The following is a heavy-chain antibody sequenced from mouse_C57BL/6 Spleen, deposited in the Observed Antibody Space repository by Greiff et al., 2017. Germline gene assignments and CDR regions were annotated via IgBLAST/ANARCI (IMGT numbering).Heavy chain of an antibody. J-gene: IGHJ2*01. V-gene: IGHV1-72*01. CDR3: ARQSFHYYGSSYIDY. CDR2: IDPNSGGT. Sequence: QVQLKQPGAELVKPGASVKLSCKASGYTFTSYWMHWVKQRPGRGLEWIGRIDPNSGGTKYNEKFKSKATLTVDKPSSTAYMQLSSLTYEDSAVYYCARQSFHYYGSSYIDYWGQGTTLTVSS. D-gene: IGHD1-1*01. CDR1: GYTFTSYW.